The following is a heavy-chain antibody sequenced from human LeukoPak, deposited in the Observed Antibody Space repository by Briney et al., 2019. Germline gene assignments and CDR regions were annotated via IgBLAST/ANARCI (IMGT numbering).Heavy chain of an antibody. V-gene: IGHV1-2*02. CDR2: INPKTGDR. D-gene: IGHD1-14*01. CDR1: GYTFTGHY. CDR3: AREGWDRTDTAAFDH. J-gene: IGHJ4*02. Sequence: GASVKVSCKASGYTFTGHYMHWARQAPGQGLEWMGWINPKTGDRHSAQNFQGRVTMTRDPSISSVYMESSRLRPDDTAVYYCAREGWDRTDTAAFDHWGQGTPVTVSS.